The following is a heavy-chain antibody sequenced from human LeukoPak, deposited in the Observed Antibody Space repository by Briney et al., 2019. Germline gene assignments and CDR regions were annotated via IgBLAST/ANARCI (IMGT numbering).Heavy chain of an antibody. J-gene: IGHJ4*02. CDR3: ARLSGNSPNDY. Sequence: PGGSLRLSCAASGLTFSSYSMNWVRQAPGKGLEWVSYISSSSSTIYYADSVKGRFTISRDNAKNSLYLQMNSLRAEDTAVYYCARLSGNSPNDYWGQGTLVTVSS. V-gene: IGHV3-48*04. CDR1: GLTFSSYS. CDR2: ISSSSSTI. D-gene: IGHD2/OR15-2a*01.